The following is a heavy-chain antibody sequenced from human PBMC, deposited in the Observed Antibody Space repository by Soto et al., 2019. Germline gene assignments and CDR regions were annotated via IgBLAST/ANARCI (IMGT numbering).Heavy chain of an antibody. Sequence: SETLSLTCTVSGGSISSYYWSWIRQPPGKGLEWIGYIYYSGSTNYNPSLKSRVTISVDTSKNQFSLKLSSVTAADTAVYYCARMYSRGYYFDYWGQGTLVTVSS. D-gene: IGHD6-13*01. CDR3: ARMYSRGYYFDY. CDR1: GGSISSYY. V-gene: IGHV4-59*01. J-gene: IGHJ4*02. CDR2: IYYSGST.